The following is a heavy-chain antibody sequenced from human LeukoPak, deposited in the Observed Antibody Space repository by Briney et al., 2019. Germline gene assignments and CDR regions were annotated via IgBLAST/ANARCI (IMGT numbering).Heavy chain of an antibody. CDR3: AKDARRTSGWYFFDY. V-gene: IGHV3-23*01. CDR2: IRSSDGRT. D-gene: IGHD6-19*01. Sequence: GGSLRLSCAASGFTFSSYAMNWVRQAPGKGLEWVSAIRSSDGRTYYADSVKGRFTISRDNSKNTLFLQMNSLRAEDTAVYYCAKDARRTSGWYFFDYWGQGTLVTVSS. J-gene: IGHJ4*02. CDR1: GFTFSSYA.